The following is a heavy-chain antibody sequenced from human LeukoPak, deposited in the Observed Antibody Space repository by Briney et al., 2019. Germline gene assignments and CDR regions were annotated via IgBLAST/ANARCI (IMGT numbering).Heavy chain of an antibody. J-gene: IGHJ5*02. CDR2: IWYDGSNK. Sequence: GGSLRLSCAASGFTSSSYWMHWVRQAPGKGLEWVAVIWYDGSNKYYADSVKGRFTISRDNSKNTLYLQMNSLRAEDTAVYYCARDGWGAQQLVSWGQGTLVTVSS. CDR3: ARDGWGAQQLVS. D-gene: IGHD6-6*01. V-gene: IGHV3-33*08. CDR1: GFTSSSYW.